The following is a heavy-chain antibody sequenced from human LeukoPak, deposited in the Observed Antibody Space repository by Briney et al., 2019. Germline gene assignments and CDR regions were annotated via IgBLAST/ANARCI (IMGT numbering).Heavy chain of an antibody. CDR2: IYTSGST. CDR1: GGSISTGTSY. D-gene: IGHD3-10*01. Sequence: SQTLSLTCTVSGGSISTGTSYWSWIRQPAGKGLEWIGRIYTSGSTDYNPSLKSRVTISVDTSKNQFSLRLSSVTAADTAVYYCARGTHYYGSGSYLRPWGQGTLVTVSS. V-gene: IGHV4-61*02. CDR3: ARGTHYYGSGSYLRP. J-gene: IGHJ5*02.